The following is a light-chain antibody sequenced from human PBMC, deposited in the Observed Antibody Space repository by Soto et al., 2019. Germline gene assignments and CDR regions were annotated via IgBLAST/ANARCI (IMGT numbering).Light chain of an antibody. CDR1: QSISSY. CDR3: QQSYSTPGT. CDR2: AAS. J-gene: IGKJ1*01. V-gene: IGKV1-39*01. Sequence: DIQMTQSPSSLSASVGARFTITCRASQSISSYLNWYQQKPGKAPKLLIYAASSLQSGVPSRFSGSGSGTDFTLTISSLQPEDFATYYCQQSYSTPGTFGQGTKVEIK.